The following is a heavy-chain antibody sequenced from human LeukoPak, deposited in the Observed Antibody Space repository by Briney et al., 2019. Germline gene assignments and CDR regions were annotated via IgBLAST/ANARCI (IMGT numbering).Heavy chain of an antibody. V-gene: IGHV4-34*01. CDR2: VNHSGST. Sequence: NSSETLSLTCAVYGGSFSGYYWSWIRQPPGKGLEWIGEVNHSGSTNYNPSLKSRVTISVDTSKNQFSLKLSSVTAEDTAVYYCARDVAVGIAAAGNYYYYGMDVWGQGTTVTVSS. CDR3: ARDVAVGIAAAGNYYYYGMDV. D-gene: IGHD6-13*01. CDR1: GGSFSGYY. J-gene: IGHJ6*02.